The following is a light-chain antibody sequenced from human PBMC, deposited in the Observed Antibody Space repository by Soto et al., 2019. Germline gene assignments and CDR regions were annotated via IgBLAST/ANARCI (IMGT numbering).Light chain of an antibody. CDR1: RSVSGSY. CDR2: SAS. J-gene: IGKJ5*01. CDR3: QQYGSSPIT. V-gene: IGKV3-20*01. Sequence: ELVLTQSPGTLSLSPGERVTLSCRASRSVSGSYLAWYQQKPGQAPRVLIYSASLRATGIPDRFSGSGSGTDFSLTISRLEPEDFAVYYCQQYGSSPITFGQGTRLEMK.